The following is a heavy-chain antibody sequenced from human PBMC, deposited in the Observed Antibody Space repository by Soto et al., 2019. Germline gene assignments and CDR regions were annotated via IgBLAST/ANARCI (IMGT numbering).Heavy chain of an antibody. Sequence: GGSLRLSCAASGFTFSSYGMHWVRQAPGKGLEWVAVISYDGSNKYYADSVKGRFTISRDNSKNTLYLQMNSLRAEDTAVYYCETSAKHSSGWYYFDYWGQGTLVTVYS. J-gene: IGHJ4*02. D-gene: IGHD6-19*01. CDR2: ISYDGSNK. CDR3: ETSAKHSSGWYYFDY. V-gene: IGHV3-30*03. CDR1: GFTFSSYG.